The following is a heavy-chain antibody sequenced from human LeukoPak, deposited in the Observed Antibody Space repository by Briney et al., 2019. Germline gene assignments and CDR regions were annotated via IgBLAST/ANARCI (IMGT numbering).Heavy chain of an antibody. D-gene: IGHD1-26*01. CDR2: INTDGSST. J-gene: IGHJ4*02. Sequence: GGSLRLSCVASGFTFSSSWMHWVRHAPGKGLVWVSRINTDGSSTSYADSVKGRFTISRDNAKNTLYLQMNSLRPEDTAVYFCASPGATSKFDYWGQGTQVTVSS. V-gene: IGHV3-74*01. CDR3: ASPGATSKFDY. CDR1: GFTFSSSW.